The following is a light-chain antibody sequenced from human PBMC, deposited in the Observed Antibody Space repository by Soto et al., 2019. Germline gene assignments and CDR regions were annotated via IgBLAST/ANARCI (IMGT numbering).Light chain of an antibody. V-gene: IGKV1-8*01. CDR1: QGISTY. Sequence: AIRMTQSPSSFSASTGDRVTITCRASQGISTYLAWYQQKPGKAPKLLIFAASTLQSGVPSRFNGSGSGTDFTLTINCLQSEDFATYYCQQYYSYPVTFGQGTKLEIK. CDR3: QQYYSYPVT. J-gene: IGKJ2*01. CDR2: AAS.